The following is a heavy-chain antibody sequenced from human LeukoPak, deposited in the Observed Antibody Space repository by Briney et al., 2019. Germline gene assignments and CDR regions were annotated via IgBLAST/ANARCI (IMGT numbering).Heavy chain of an antibody. D-gene: IGHD3-22*01. J-gene: IGHJ6*03. CDR3: AKGWLFGYYFYYMDV. Sequence: GGSLRLSCAASGFTFGTYEMNWVRQAPGKGLEWVSYINISGSTIYYADSVKGRFTISRDNAKNSLYLQMNSLRAEDTAVYYCAKGWLFGYYFYYMDVWGKGTTVTVSS. CDR1: GFTFGTYE. CDR2: INISGSTI. V-gene: IGHV3-48*03.